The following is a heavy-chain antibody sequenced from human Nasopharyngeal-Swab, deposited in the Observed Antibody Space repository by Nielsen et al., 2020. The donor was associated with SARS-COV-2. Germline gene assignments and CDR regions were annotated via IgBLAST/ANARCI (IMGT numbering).Heavy chain of an antibody. J-gene: IGHJ6*02. CDR1: GFTVSSNY. V-gene: IGHV3-66*01. CDR3: ASSPYYYYGMDV. CDR2: IYSGGST. Sequence: GESLRLSCAASGFTVSSNYMSWVRQAPGKGLEWVSVIYSGGSTYYADSVKGRFTISRDNSKNTLYLQMNSLRAEDTAVYYCASSPYYYYGMDVWGQGTTVTVSS.